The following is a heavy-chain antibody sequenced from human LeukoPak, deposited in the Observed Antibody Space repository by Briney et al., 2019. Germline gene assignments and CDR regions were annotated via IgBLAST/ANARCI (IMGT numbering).Heavy chain of an antibody. CDR1: GGSITSSSYY. D-gene: IGHD6-19*01. J-gene: IGHJ6*03. V-gene: IGHV4-61*05. Sequence: SETLSLTCTVSGGSITSSSYYWGWIRQPPGKGLEWIGYIYYSGSTNYNPSLKSRVTISVDTSKNQFSLKLSSVTAADTAVYYCARASSSGSYYYYYYMDVWGKGTTVTVSS. CDR2: IYYSGST. CDR3: ARASSSGSYYYYYYMDV.